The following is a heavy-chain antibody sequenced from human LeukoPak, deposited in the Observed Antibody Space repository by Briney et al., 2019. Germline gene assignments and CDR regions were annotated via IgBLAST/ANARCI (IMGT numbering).Heavy chain of an antibody. CDR3: ARDRPSSGWYGELDY. J-gene: IGHJ4*02. V-gene: IGHV3-21*01. D-gene: IGHD6-19*01. CDR1: GFTFSSYS. Sequence: GGSLRLSCAASGFTFSSYSMIWVRQAPGKGLVWVSCISSSSSYIYYAVSVKGRFTISRDNAKNSLYLQMNSLRAGDTAVYYCARDRPSSGWYGELDYWGQGTLVTVSS. CDR2: ISSSSSYI.